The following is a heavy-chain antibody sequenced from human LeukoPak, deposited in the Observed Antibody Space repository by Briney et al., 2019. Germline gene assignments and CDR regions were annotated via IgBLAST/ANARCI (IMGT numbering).Heavy chain of an antibody. D-gene: IGHD3-16*02. CDR2: IYYSGST. Sequence: PSETLSLTCTVSGGSISSYYWSWIRQPPGKGLEWIGYIYYSGSTNYNPSLKSRVTISVDTSKNQFSLKLSSVTAADTAVYYCARIYTFGGVIIDYWGQGTLVTVSS. J-gene: IGHJ4*02. CDR1: GGSISSYY. CDR3: ARIYTFGGVIIDY. V-gene: IGHV4-59*01.